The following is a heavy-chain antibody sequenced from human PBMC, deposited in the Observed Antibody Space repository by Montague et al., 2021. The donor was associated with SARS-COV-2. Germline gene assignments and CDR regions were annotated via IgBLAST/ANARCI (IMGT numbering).Heavy chain of an antibody. V-gene: IGHV4-4*07. J-gene: IGHJ6*02. D-gene: IGHD3-10*01. Sequence: SETLSLTCTVYGGSISSYYWGWIRQPAGKGLEWIGRIYTSGSTNYNPSLKSRVTMSVDTSKNQFSLKLSSVTAADTAVYYCAREAWFGDKTSASEYYGMDVWGHGTTVTVSS. CDR2: IYTSGST. CDR1: GGSISSYY. CDR3: AREAWFGDKTSASEYYGMDV.